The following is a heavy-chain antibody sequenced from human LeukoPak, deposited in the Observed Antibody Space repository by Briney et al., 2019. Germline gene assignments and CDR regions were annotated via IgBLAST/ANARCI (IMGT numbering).Heavy chain of an antibody. D-gene: IGHD3-22*01. J-gene: IGHJ4*02. CDR1: GFTVSSNY. CDR2: IYSGGST. Sequence: GGSLRLSCAASGFTVSSNYMSWVRQAPGKGLEWVSVIYSGGSTYYADSVKGRFTISRDNSKNTLYLQMNSLRAEDTAVYYCARALPDYYYDSRGYYQYDFGYWGQGNLVTVSS. CDR3: ARALPDYYYDSRGYYQYDFGY. V-gene: IGHV3-53*01.